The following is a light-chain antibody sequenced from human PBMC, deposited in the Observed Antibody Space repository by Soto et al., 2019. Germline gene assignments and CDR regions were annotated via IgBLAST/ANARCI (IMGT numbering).Light chain of an antibody. CDR3: QQYENYWT. CDR1: QSISSW. J-gene: IGKJ1*01. V-gene: IGKV1-5*01. Sequence: DIRMTQSPSTLSATAGDIVTITCRASQSISSWLAWYQHKPGKAPKLLIYDASNLDSGVPSRFSGSGSGTEFSLTISNLQTDDCATYYCQQYENYWTFGKGTRVESK. CDR2: DAS.